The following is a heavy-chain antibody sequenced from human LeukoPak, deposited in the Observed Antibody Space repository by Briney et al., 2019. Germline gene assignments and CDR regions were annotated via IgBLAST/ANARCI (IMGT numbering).Heavy chain of an antibody. CDR3: ARDVQDYYYGMDV. CDR2: IIPIFGTA. D-gene: IGHD3-10*02. Sequence: ASVKVSCKASGGTFSSYAVSWVRQAPGQGLEWMGGIIPIFGTANYAQKFQGRVTITADESTSTAYMELSSLRSEDTAVYYCARDVQDYYYGMDVWGQGTTVTVSS. V-gene: IGHV1-69*13. J-gene: IGHJ6*02. CDR1: GGTFSSYA.